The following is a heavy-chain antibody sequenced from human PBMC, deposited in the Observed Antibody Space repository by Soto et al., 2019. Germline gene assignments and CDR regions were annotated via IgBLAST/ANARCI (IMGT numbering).Heavy chain of an antibody. D-gene: IGHD3-22*01. J-gene: IGHJ6*02. CDR3: SRENNNYFDASGYYTYYYYGMDV. V-gene: IGHV3-7*01. Sequence: GGSLRLSCAASGFTFSSYWMSWVRQAPGKGPEWVANIKLDVSETNYVDSVKGRFTISGDNDKKTLYLQMNSLRDEDTAVLFCSRENNNYFDASGYYTYYYYGMDVWGQGTTVTVSS. CDR2: IKLDVSET. CDR1: GFTFSSYW.